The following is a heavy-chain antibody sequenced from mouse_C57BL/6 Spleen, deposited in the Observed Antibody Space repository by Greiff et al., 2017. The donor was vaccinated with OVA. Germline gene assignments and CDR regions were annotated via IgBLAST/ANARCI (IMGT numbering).Heavy chain of an antibody. CDR2: IDPEDGET. Sequence: EVKLMESGAELVKPGASVKLSCTASGFNIKDYYMHWVKQRTEQGLEWIGRIDPEDGETKYAPKFQGKATITADTSSNTAYLQLSSLTSEDTAVYYCARVLYYGSSSGYFDVWGTGTTVTVSS. V-gene: IGHV14-2*01. J-gene: IGHJ1*03. CDR3: ARVLYYGSSSGYFDV. CDR1: GFNIKDYY. D-gene: IGHD1-1*01.